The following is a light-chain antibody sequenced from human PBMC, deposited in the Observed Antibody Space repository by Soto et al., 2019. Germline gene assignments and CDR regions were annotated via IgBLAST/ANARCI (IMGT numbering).Light chain of an antibody. J-gene: IGKJ1*01. CDR2: GAS. CDR3: QQYGNSPWTT. V-gene: IGKV3-20*01. Sequence: EIVLTQSPGTLSLSPGERATLSCRASQSVSSSYLAWYQQKPGQAPRLLIYGASSRATGIPDRFSGSGSGTDFTLTISRLEPEDSAVYYCQQYGNSPWTTFGQGTKVDIK. CDR1: QSVSSSY.